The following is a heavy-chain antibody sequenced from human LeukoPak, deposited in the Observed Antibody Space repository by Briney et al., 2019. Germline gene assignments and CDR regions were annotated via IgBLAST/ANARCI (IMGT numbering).Heavy chain of an antibody. V-gene: IGHV3-7*01. CDR1: GFTFSRYW. D-gene: IGHD2-2*01. CDR2: IKQDGSEQ. CDR3: AKDEIYCSSTSCSSFYES. Sequence: GGSLRLSCAASGFTFSRYWMSWVRQAPGKGLEWVANIKQDGSEQYYVDSVNGRFTISRDNAKNSLYLQMNSLRAEDTAVYYCAKDEIYCSSTSCSSFYESWGQGTLVTVSS. J-gene: IGHJ4*02.